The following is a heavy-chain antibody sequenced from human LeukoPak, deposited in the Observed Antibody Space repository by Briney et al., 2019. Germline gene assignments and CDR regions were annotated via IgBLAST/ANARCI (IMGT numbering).Heavy chain of an antibody. J-gene: IGHJ4*02. CDR1: GFTVSSNY. V-gene: IGHV3-53*01. CDR2: IYSGGST. Sequence: GGSLRLSCAASGFTVSSNYMSWVRQAPGKGLEWVSVIYSGGSTYYADSVKGRFTISGDNSKNTLYLQMNSLRAEDTAVYYCASGYSSGWYDYWGQGTLVTVSS. D-gene: IGHD6-19*01. CDR3: ASGYSSGWYDY.